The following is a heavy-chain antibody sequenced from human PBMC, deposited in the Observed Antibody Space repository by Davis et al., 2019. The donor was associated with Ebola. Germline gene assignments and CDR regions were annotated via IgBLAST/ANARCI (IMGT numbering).Heavy chain of an antibody. CDR3: TSRIAAAGKNLTYYYYGMDV. V-gene: IGHV3-73*01. J-gene: IGHJ6*02. Sequence: GGSLRLSCAASGFTFSGSAMHWVRQASGKGLEWVGRIRSKANSYATAYAASVKGRFTISRDDSKNTAYLQMNSLKTEDTAVYYCTSRIAAAGKNLTYYYYGMDVWGQGTTVTVSS. CDR1: GFTFSGSA. D-gene: IGHD6-13*01. CDR2: IRSKANSYAT.